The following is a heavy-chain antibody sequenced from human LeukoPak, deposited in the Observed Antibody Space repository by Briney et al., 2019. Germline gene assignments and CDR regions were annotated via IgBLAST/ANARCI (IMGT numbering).Heavy chain of an antibody. V-gene: IGHV4-39*02. Sequence: SETLSLTCTVSGGSIGSSSYYWGWIRQPPGKGLEWIGSIYYSGSTYYNPSLNSRVTISVDTSKNHFSLKLSSVTAADTAVYYCARSYYYDSSDLRGALDIWGQGTMVTVSS. J-gene: IGHJ3*02. D-gene: IGHD3-22*01. CDR1: GGSIGSSSYY. CDR2: IYYSGST. CDR3: ARSYYYDSSDLRGALDI.